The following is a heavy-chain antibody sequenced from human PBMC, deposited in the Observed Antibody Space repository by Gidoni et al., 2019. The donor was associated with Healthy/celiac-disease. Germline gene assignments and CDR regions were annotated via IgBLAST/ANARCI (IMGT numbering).Heavy chain of an antibody. CDR3: ARREAVAGTNRGYFDL. CDR1: GGSISSSSYY. J-gene: IGHJ2*01. V-gene: IGHV4-39*07. D-gene: IGHD6-19*01. Sequence: QLQLQESGPGLVKPSETLSLTCTVSGGSISSSSYYWGWIRQPPGKGLEWIGSIYYSGSTYYNPSLKSRVTISVDTSKNQFSLKLSSVTAADTAVYYCARREAVAGTNRGYFDLWGRGTLVTVSS. CDR2: IYYSGST.